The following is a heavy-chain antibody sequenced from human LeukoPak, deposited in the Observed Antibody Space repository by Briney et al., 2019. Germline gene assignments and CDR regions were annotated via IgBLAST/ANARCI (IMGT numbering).Heavy chain of an antibody. Sequence: SLRLSCAASGFTFDDYAMHWVRQAPGKGLEGVSGISWNSCSIGYADSVKGRFTISRDNAKTSLYLHMNSLRAEDTAVYYCARDAEVGYFDSSNFYDYWGQGTLVTVSS. J-gene: IGHJ4*02. CDR2: ISWNSCSI. CDR3: ARDAEVGYFDSSNFYDY. CDR1: GFTFDDYA. D-gene: IGHD3-22*01. V-gene: IGHV3-9*01.